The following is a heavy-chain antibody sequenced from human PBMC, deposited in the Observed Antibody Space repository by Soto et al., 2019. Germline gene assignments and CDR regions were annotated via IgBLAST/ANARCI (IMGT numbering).Heavy chain of an antibody. CDR3: ARVRYYYDSSGYYYVDY. J-gene: IGHJ4*02. V-gene: IGHV4-34*01. CDR1: GGSFSGYY. D-gene: IGHD3-22*01. CDR2: INHSGST. Sequence: QVQLQQWGAGLLKPSETLSLTCAVYGGSFSGYYWSWIRQPPGKGLEWIGEINHSGSTNYNPSLKSRVTISVDTSKNQFSLKLSSVTAADTAVYYCARVRYYYDSSGYYYVDYWGQGTLVTVSS.